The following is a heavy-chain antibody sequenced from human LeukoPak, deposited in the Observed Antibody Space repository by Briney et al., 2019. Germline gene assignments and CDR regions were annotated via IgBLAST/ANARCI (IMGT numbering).Heavy chain of an antibody. CDR1: GYIFTSYA. CDR2: LNTGSGNT. V-gene: IGHV1-3*04. J-gene: IGHJ4*02. CDR3: ARGGAATGTFDY. D-gene: IGHD6-13*01. Sequence: ASVKVSCKASGYIFTSYAIHWVRQAPGQRLEWMGWLNTGSGNTKYSQKFQGRVTITRDTSASTAYMELSSLRSEDTAVYYCARGGAATGTFDYWGQGTLVTVSS.